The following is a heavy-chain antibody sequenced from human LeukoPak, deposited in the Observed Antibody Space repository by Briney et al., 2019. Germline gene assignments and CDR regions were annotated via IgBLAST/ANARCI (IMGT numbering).Heavy chain of an antibody. D-gene: IGHD6-19*01. CDR1: GFTFSSYG. CDR3: ARGSGWYRPIDY. CDR2: IWYDGSNK. V-gene: IGHV3-33*01. Sequence: GRSLRFSCAASGFTFSSYGMHWVRQAPGKGLEWVAVIWYDGSNKYYADSVKGRFTISRDNSKNTLYLQMNSPRAEDTAVYYCARGSGWYRPIDYWGQGTLVTVSS. J-gene: IGHJ4*02.